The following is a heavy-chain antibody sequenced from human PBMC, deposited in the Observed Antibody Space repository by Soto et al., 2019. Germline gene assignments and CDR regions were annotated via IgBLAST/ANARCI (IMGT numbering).Heavy chain of an antibody. CDR1: GYTFTSYG. J-gene: IGHJ5*02. Sequence: ASVKVSCKASGYTFTSYGIHWLRQAPGQRLEWMGWINAANGDTKYSPKFQGRVTITRDTSASTAYMELSSLRSEDTAVYYCVRRHVSSTGIDWFDPWGQGTLVTVSS. CDR3: VRRHVSSTGIDWFDP. CDR2: INAANGDT. D-gene: IGHD1-1*01. V-gene: IGHV1-3*01.